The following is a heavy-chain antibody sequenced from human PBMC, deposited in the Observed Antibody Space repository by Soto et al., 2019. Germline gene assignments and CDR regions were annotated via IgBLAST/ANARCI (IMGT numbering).Heavy chain of an antibody. D-gene: IGHD3-10*01. J-gene: IGHJ6*02. V-gene: IGHV4-39*01. CDR2: IYYSGST. CDR3: ARRITSYYGMDV. CDR1: GGSISSSSYY. Sequence: SETLSLTCTVSGGSISSSSYYWGWIRQPPGKGLEWIGSIYYSGSTYYNPSLKSRVTISVDTSKNQFSLKLSSVTAADTAVYYCARRITSYYGMDVWGQGTTVTVSS.